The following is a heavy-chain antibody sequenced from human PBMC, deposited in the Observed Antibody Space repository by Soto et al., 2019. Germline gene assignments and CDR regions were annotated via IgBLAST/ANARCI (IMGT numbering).Heavy chain of an antibody. CDR3: ARGSMLRGLIPAAFDY. D-gene: IGHD3-10*01. J-gene: IGHJ4*02. CDR1: GGTFSNYA. V-gene: IGHV1-69*12. CDR2: IIPIYGTT. Sequence: QVQLVQSGAEVKKPGSSVRVSCKAPGGTFSNYAITWVRQAPGQGLEWMGGIIPIYGTTNYAQKFQGRVTITADQSTTTAYMDLSSLRSEDTALYYCARGSMLRGLIPAAFDYWGQGTLVTVSS.